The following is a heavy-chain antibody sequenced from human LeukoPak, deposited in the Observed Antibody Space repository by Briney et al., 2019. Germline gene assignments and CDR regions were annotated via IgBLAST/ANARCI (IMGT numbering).Heavy chain of an antibody. D-gene: IGHD2-21*01. CDR1: GDSVSSNSAA. CDR3: ARGRLLWGSGPSYYYYGMDV. V-gene: IGHV6-1*01. Sequence: SQTLSLTCAISGDSVSSNSAAWNWIRQSPSRGLEWLGRTYYRSKWYNDYAVSVKSRITINPDTSKSQFSLQLNSVTPEDTAVYYCARGRLLWGSGPSYYYYGMDVWGQGTTVTVSS. J-gene: IGHJ6*02. CDR2: TYYRSKWYN.